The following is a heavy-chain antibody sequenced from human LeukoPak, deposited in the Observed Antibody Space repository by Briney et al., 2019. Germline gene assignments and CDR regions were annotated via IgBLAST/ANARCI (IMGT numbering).Heavy chain of an antibody. Sequence: GSLTLSCAASGFTVSSNYINWVRQAPPKGLEWVSVIYSGGNTYYADFVGGRFTISRDNSKNTLHLQMNSLRVEDTAVYYCASCFTDGDCDYWGQGTLVTVSS. CDR1: GFTVSSNY. J-gene: IGHJ4*02. CDR3: ASCFTDGDCDY. CDR2: IYSGGNT. D-gene: IGHD4-17*01. V-gene: IGHV3-66*01.